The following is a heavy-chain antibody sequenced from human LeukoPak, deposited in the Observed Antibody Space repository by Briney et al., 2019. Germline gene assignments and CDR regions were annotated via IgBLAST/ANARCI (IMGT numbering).Heavy chain of an antibody. CDR3: ARDLGVAVAYKQPDC. D-gene: IGHD2-15*01. Sequence: GESLRLSCAASGFTFSSYTMHWVRQAPGKGLEWVAVISYDGSYKYYTDSVKGRFTISRDNSKNTLYLQMNSLRAEDTAVYFCARDLGVAVAYKQPDCWGQGTLVTVSS. CDR2: ISYDGSYK. V-gene: IGHV3-30-3*01. J-gene: IGHJ4*02. CDR1: GFTFSSYT.